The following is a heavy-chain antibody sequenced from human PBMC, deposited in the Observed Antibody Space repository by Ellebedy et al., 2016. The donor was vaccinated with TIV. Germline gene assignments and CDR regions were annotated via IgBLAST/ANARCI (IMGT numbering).Heavy chain of an antibody. V-gene: IGHV3-11*01. CDR2: ISSSGSTI. CDR1: GFTFSDYY. J-gene: IGHJ4*02. D-gene: IGHD3-9*01. Sequence: GESLKISXAASGFTFSDYYMSWIRQAPGKGLEWVSYISSSGSTIYYADSVKGRFTISRDNAKNSLYLQMNSLRAEDTAVYYCAKDGLILTGYNYFDYWGQGTLVTVSS. CDR3: AKDGLILTGYNYFDY.